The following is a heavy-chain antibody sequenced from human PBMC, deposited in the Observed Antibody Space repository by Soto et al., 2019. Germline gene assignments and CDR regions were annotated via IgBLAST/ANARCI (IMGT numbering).Heavy chain of an antibody. CDR2: IYYSGST. V-gene: IGHV4-61*01. Sequence: PSETLSLTCTVSGGSVSSGNSYWSWIRQPPGKGLEWIGYIYYSGSTNYNRSLTSRVTISVDTSKNQFSLKLSSGTAADTAVYYCARDRGNGITGTTGFDPWGQGTLVTVSS. CDR3: ARDRGNGITGTTGFDP. J-gene: IGHJ5*02. D-gene: IGHD1-7*01. CDR1: GGSVSSGNSY.